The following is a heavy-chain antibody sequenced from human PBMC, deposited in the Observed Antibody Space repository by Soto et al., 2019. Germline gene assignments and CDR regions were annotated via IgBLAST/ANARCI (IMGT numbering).Heavy chain of an antibody. Sequence: VQLLESGGGLVQPGGSLRLSCAASGFTFSNYAMSWVRQAPGKGLDWVSTITASGGATWYADSVKGRFTISRDFSRSTLYLQMNNLRAEDTAVYFCAKVLESGRPLDYWGQGTLVTVSS. J-gene: IGHJ4*02. CDR2: ITASGGAT. CDR1: GFTFSNYA. CDR3: AKVLESGRPLDY. V-gene: IGHV3-23*01. D-gene: IGHD6-6*01.